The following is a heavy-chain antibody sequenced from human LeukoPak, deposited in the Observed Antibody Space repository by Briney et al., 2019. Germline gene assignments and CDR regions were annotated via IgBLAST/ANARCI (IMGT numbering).Heavy chain of an antibody. V-gene: IGHV4-39*07. Sequence: SETLSLTCTVSGGSISSSSYYWGWIRQPPGKGLEWIGSIYYSGSTYYNPSLKSRVTISVDTSKNQFSLKLSSVTAADTAVYYCARVPMVRGVIITGPNWFDPWGQGTLVTVSS. CDR3: ARVPMVRGVIITGPNWFDP. CDR2: IYYSGST. D-gene: IGHD3-10*01. CDR1: GGSISSSSYY. J-gene: IGHJ5*02.